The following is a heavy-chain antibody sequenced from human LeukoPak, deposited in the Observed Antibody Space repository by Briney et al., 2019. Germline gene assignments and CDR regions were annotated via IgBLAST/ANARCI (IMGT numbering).Heavy chain of an antibody. CDR1: GYSFTSYW. CDR3: ARLPSEAETSYFDY. V-gene: IGHV5-51*01. D-gene: IGHD6-13*01. J-gene: IGHJ4*02. CDR2: IYPGDSDT. Sequence: GESLKISCKGSGYSFTSYWIGGVRQMPGKGLEWMGIIYPGDSDTRYSPSFQGQVTISAHKSISTAYLQWSSLKASDTAMYYCARLPSEAETSYFDYWGQGTLVTVSS.